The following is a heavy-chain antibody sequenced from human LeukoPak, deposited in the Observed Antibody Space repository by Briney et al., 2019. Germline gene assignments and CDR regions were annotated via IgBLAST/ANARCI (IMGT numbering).Heavy chain of an antibody. CDR2: ISAYNGNT. D-gene: IGHD2-21*02. J-gene: IGHJ5*02. V-gene: IGHV1-18*01. CDR1: GHTFTSYG. Sequence: GASVKVSCKASGHTFTSYGISWVRQAPGQGLEWMGWISAYNGNTNYAQKFQGRVTMTRDTSISTAYMELSRLRSDDTAVYYCASETDSTPNGGWFDPWGQGTLVTVSS. CDR3: ASETDSTPNGGWFDP.